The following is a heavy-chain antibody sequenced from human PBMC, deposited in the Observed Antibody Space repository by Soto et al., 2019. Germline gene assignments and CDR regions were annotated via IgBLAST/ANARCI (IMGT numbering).Heavy chain of an antibody. CDR1: GGTFSSYA. J-gene: IGHJ5*02. CDR2: IIPIFGTA. V-gene: IGHV1-69*06. Sequence: GASVKVSCKASGGTFSSYAISWVRQAPGQGLEWMGGIIPIFGTANYAQKFQGRVTITADKSTSTAYMELSSLRSEDTAVYYCARDEYSSSSRAFTPMGSWGQGTLVTVSS. CDR3: ARDEYSSSSRAFTPMGS. D-gene: IGHD6-6*01.